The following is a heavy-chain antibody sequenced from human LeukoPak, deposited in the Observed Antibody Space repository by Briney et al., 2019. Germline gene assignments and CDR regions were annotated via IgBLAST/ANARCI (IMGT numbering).Heavy chain of an antibody. CDR2: IYPGDSDT. CDR1: GYSFTSYW. D-gene: IGHD3-16*02. CDR3: AGSIMITFGGVIADY. Sequence: GESLKISCKRSGYSFTSYWIGWVRQMPGKGLEWMGIIYPGDSDTRYSPSFQGQVTISADKSISTAYLQWSSLKASDTAMYYCAGSIMITFGGVIADYWGQGTLVTVPS. J-gene: IGHJ4*02. V-gene: IGHV5-51*01.